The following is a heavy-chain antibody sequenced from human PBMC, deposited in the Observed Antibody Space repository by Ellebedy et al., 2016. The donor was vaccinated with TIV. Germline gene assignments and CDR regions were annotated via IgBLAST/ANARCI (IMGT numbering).Heavy chain of an antibody. Sequence: GESLKISCAASGLTYSRYAMTWVRQAPGKGLEWISGIVGSGGGIWYADSVKGRFTISRDNAKNTLYLEMNSLRVDDTAVYYCARQFDQPARWGQGTLVTVSS. J-gene: IGHJ4*02. D-gene: IGHD3-9*01. V-gene: IGHV3-23*01. CDR3: ARQFDQPAR. CDR2: IVGSGGGI. CDR1: GLTYSRYA.